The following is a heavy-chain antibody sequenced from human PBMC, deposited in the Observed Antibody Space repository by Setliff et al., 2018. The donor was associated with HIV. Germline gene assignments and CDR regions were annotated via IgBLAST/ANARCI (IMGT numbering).Heavy chain of an antibody. J-gene: IGHJ4*02. V-gene: IGHV1-69*05. CDR1: GGTFSSYA. D-gene: IGHD1-26*01. CDR3: ARERWDYFDY. Sequence: GASVKVSCKASGGTFSSYAISWVRQAPGQGLEWMGGIIPIFGTANYAQKFQGRVTITTDESTNTAYMELSSLRSEDTAVYYCARERWDYFDYWGQGTLVTVSS. CDR2: IIPIFGTA.